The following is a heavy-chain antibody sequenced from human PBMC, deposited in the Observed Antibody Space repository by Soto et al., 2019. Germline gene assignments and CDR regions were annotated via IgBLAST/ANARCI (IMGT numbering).Heavy chain of an antibody. J-gene: IGHJ3*02. D-gene: IGHD3-3*01. CDR1: GVSMSSGGYY. CDR3: TRERFLEWLVGVRFCAFDN. Sequence: TRSRTLTVSGVSMSSGGYYGSCSLPHPGKGREWIGYIYYSVSTYYNPSLKTRVTISVDTSKNTVYLQLNSLRAQDTAVYYCTRERFLEWLVGVRFCAFDNWGQGTMVTVSS. V-gene: IGHV4-31*02. CDR2: IYYSVST.